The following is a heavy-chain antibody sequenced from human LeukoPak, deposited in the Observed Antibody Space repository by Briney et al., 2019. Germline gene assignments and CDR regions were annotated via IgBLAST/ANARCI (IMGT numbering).Heavy chain of an antibody. CDR3: ASRSMYYYGSGSYYIN. CDR2: IHNSGTT. J-gene: IGHJ4*02. Sequence: PSETLSLTCAVSGGPFSGYFWSWIRQSSGKGLEWIGEIHNSGTTNYNPSLKSRVTISVDTSKNQFSLKPSSVTAADTAVYYCASRSMYYYGSGSYYINWGQGTLVTVSS. D-gene: IGHD3-10*01. CDR1: GGPFSGYF. V-gene: IGHV4-34*01.